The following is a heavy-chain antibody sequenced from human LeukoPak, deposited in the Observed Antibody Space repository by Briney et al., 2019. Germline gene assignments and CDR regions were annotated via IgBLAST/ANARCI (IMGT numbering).Heavy chain of an antibody. J-gene: IGHJ6*02. Sequence: GGSLRLSCAASGFTFSSYGMHWVRQAPGKGLEWVAVISYDGSNKYYADSVKGRFTISRDNSKNTLYLQMNSLRAEDTAVYYCAKEDYSNYGYYYYYGMDVWGQGTTVTVSS. CDR3: AKEDYSNYGYYYYYGMDV. CDR2: ISYDGSNK. V-gene: IGHV3-30*18. D-gene: IGHD4-4*01. CDR1: GFTFSSYG.